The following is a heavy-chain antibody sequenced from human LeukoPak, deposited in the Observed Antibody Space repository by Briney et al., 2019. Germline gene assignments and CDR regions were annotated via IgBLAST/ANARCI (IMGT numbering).Heavy chain of an antibody. Sequence: GGSLRLSCAASGFTFSSYAMSWVRQAPGKGLEWVSAISSSGSTIYYADSVKGRFTISRDNAKNSLYLQMNSLRAEDTAVYYCARAGIVVVPAASGMGATPWGQGTLVTVSS. D-gene: IGHD2-2*01. CDR1: GFTFSSYA. V-gene: IGHV3-21*04. CDR2: ISSSGSTI. CDR3: ARAGIVVVPAASGMGATP. J-gene: IGHJ5*02.